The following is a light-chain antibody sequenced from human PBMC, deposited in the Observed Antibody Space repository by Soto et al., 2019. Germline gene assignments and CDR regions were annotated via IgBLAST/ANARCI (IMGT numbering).Light chain of an antibody. J-gene: IGLJ1*01. Sequence: QSVLTQPASVSGSPGQSITISCTGTTSDVGGYNSVSWYQQHPGKAPTLIIYEVSDRPSGISNRFSGSKSGNTASLTISGLQAEDEADYYCSSYTTNSPLNVFGSGTKVTV. V-gene: IGLV2-14*01. CDR2: EVS. CDR3: SSYTTNSPLNV. CDR1: TSDVGGYNS.